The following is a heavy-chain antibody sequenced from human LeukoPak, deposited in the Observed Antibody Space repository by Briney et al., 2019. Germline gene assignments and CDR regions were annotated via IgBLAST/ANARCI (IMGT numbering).Heavy chain of an antibody. J-gene: IGHJ4*02. V-gene: IGHV4-34*01. D-gene: IGHD6-6*01. CDR3: ARAYTSSSYFDY. CDR1: GGSFSGYY. CDR2: INYSGSA. Sequence: SSETLSLTCAVYGGSFSGYYWSWIRQPPGKRLEWIGEINYSGSANYNPYLKSRVTISVDTSKSQFSLKLSSVTAADTAVYYCARAYTSSSYFDYWGQGTLVTVSS.